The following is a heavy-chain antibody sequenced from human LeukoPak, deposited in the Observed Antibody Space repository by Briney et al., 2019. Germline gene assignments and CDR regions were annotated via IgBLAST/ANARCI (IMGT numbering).Heavy chain of an antibody. CDR2: ISSSSSSI. Sequence: GGSLRLSCAASGSTFLSYSMNWVRQAPGKGLEWVSNISSSSSSIYYADSVKGRFTISRDNAKNSLYLQMNSLRDEDTAVYYCARGHPYFYDSSGYYFDYWGQGTVVTVSS. D-gene: IGHD3-22*01. J-gene: IGHJ4*02. V-gene: IGHV3-48*02. CDR1: GSTFLSYS. CDR3: ARGHPYFYDSSGYYFDY.